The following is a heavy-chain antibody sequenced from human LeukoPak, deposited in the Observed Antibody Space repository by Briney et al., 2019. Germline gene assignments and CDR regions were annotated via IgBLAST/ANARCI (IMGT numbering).Heavy chain of an antibody. CDR1: GGSISSGGYY. V-gene: IGHV4-30-2*01. CDR2: IYHSGST. J-gene: IGHJ5*02. CDR3: ASTHCSSTSCYAFDP. D-gene: IGHD2-2*01. Sequence: SETLSLTCTVSGGSISSGGYYWSWIRQPPGKGLEWIGYIYHSGSTYYNPSLKSRVTISVDRSKNQFSLKLSSVTAADTAVYYCASTHCSSTSCYAFDPWGQGTLVTVSS.